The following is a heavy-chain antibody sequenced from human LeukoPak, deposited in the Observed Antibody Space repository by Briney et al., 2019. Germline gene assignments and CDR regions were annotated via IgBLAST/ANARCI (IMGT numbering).Heavy chain of an antibody. V-gene: IGHV3-72*01. D-gene: IGHD6-6*01. Sequence: GGSLRLSCAASGFTFSDHYMDWVRQAPGKGLEWVGRTRNKANSYTTEYAASVKGRFIISRDDSKNSLYLQMNSLKTEDTAVYYCAAIAARPGVDYWGQGTLVTVSS. CDR2: TRNKANSYTT. CDR3: AAIAARPGVDY. CDR1: GFTFSDHY. J-gene: IGHJ4*02.